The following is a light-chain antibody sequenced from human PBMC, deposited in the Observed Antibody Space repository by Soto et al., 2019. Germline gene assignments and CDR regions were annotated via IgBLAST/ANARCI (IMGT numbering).Light chain of an antibody. J-gene: IGLJ2*01. V-gene: IGLV2-14*01. CDR2: EVS. CDR1: SPDFGV. CDR3: SSYSSTTTL. Sequence: QSVLTQPASVSGSPGQSITISCSGISPDFGVSWYQHFPGKAPKLLIFEVSNRPSGVSTRFSGSKSGNMAFLTISGLQSEDEGLYHCSSYSSTTTLFGGRTKLTVL.